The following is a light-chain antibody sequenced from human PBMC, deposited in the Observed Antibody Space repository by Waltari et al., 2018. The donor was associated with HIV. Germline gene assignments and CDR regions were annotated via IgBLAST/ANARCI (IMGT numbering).Light chain of an antibody. J-gene: IGKJ4*01. CDR3: QQYHTSPVT. CDR1: QSVLYSSNNKNY. V-gene: IGKV4-1*01. Sequence: DIVMTQSPDSLAVSLGARATFNCKSSQSVLYSSNNKNYLAWYQQKPGQPPKLLIYWASTRESGVPDRFRGSGSGTDFTLTISSLQAEDVAVYYCQQYHTSPVTFGGGTKVAIK. CDR2: WAS.